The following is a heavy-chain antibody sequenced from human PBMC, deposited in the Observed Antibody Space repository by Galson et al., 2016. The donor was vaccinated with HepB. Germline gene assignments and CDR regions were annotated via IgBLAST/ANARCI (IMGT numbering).Heavy chain of an antibody. CDR2: ISGSYSTL. CDR3: AREVGPSFDQ. CDR1: GFTFGDYY. V-gene: IGHV3-11*01. Sequence: SLRLSCAASGFTFGDYYMSWLRQAPGKGLEWLAYISGSYSTLYYADAVKGRFTISRDNARNSLFLQMNSLRVEDTAVYYCAREVGPSFDQWGQGTLVTVSS. D-gene: IGHD1-26*01. J-gene: IGHJ4*02.